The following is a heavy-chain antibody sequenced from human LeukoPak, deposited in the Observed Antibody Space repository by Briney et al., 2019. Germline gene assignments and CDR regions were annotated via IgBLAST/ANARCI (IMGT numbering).Heavy chain of an antibody. CDR2: INAGNGNT. D-gene: IGHD3-22*01. CDR1: GYTFTSYA. V-gene: IGHV1-3*01. CDR3: AREGYYDSSGYSILVT. J-gene: IGHJ1*01. Sequence: ASGKVSCKASGYTFTSYAMHWVRQAPGQRLEWMGWINAGNGNTKYSQKFQGRVTITRDTSASTAYMELSSLRSEDTAVYYCAREGYYDSSGYSILVTWGQGTLVTVSS.